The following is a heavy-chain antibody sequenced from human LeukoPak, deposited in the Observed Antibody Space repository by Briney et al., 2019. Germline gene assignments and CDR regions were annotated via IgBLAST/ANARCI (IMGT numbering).Heavy chain of an antibody. J-gene: IGHJ4*02. CDR2: INHSGST. D-gene: IGHD6-19*01. Sequence: SETLSLTCAVYGGSFSGYYWSWIRQPPGKGLEWIGEINHSGSTNYNPSLKSRVTMSVDTSKNQFSLKLSSVTAADTAVYYCAREYSSGWFNYFDYWGQGTLVTVSS. V-gene: IGHV4-34*01. CDR3: AREYSSGWFNYFDY. CDR1: GGSFSGYY.